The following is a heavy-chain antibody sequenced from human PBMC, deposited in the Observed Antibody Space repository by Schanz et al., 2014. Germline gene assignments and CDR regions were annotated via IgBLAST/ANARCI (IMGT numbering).Heavy chain of an antibody. CDR2: MSWNAGSL. V-gene: IGHV3-9*01. D-gene: IGHD1-1*01. CDR1: GFRFDDYA. Sequence: EVQLVESGGGLVQPGRSLRLSCVASGFRFDDYAMHWVRQAPGKGLEWVSGMSWNAGSLGYGDSVKGRFTISRDNAKNSLYLQMKSLRVEDTAVYYCVKDPDKYNWNDVEGMDVWGPGTTVTVPS. J-gene: IGHJ6*01. CDR3: VKDPDKYNWNDVEGMDV.